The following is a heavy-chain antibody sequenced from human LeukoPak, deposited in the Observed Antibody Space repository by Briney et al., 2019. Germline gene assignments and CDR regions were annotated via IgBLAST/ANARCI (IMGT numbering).Heavy chain of an antibody. J-gene: IGHJ5*02. V-gene: IGHV4-4*09. Sequence: SETLSLTCTVSGGSLSDYYWSWIRQPPGKGLEWIGYIYPRGSTTYNPSLTSRVTISVDTSKNQFSLKLASVTAADTAVYYCARCTSNWFGPWGQGTLVTVSS. CDR2: IYPRGST. CDR3: ARCTSNWFGP. CDR1: GGSLSDYY.